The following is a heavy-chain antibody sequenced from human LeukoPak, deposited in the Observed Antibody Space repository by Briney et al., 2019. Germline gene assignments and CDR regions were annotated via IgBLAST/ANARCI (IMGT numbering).Heavy chain of an antibody. V-gene: IGHV1-8*01. Sequence: ASVKVSCKASGYTFTSYDINWVRQATGQGLEWMGWMNPNIGDTGYAQKSQGRVTMTRNTSIITAYMELSSLTSEETAVYYCARSPLGYCSSTSCSYGKDVWGQGTTVTVSS. J-gene: IGHJ6*02. CDR2: MNPNIGDT. CDR1: GYTFTSYD. CDR3: ARSPLGYCSSTSCSYGKDV. D-gene: IGHD2-2*01.